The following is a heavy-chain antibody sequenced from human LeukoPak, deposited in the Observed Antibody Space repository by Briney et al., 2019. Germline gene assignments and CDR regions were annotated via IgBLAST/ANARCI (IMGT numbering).Heavy chain of an antibody. V-gene: IGHV4-4*02. Sequence: PSETLSLTCGVSGGSISSTNWWSWVRQPPGKGLEWIGEIYHSGSTNYNPSLKSRVTISVDKSKNQFSLKLSSVTAADTAVYYCAREWAFWAKGRQQLVRYWYFDLWGRGTLVTVSS. D-gene: IGHD6-13*01. J-gene: IGHJ2*01. CDR1: GGSISSTNW. CDR3: AREWAFWAKGRQQLVRYWYFDL. CDR2: IYHSGST.